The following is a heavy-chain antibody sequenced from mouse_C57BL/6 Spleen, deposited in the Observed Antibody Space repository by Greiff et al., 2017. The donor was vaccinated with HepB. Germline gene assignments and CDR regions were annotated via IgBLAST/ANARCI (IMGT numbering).Heavy chain of an antibody. V-gene: IGHV1-7*01. CDR2: INPSSGYT. D-gene: IGHD1-1*01. CDR1: GYTFTSYW. J-gene: IGHJ4*01. CDR3: ARRGGTVSAMDY. Sequence: VQLQQSGAELAKPGASVKLSCKASGYTFTSYWMHWVKQRPGQGLEWIGYINPSSGYTKYNQKYKDKATLTADKSYSTAYMQLSSLTYEDPAVYYWARRGGTVSAMDYWGQGTSVTVSS.